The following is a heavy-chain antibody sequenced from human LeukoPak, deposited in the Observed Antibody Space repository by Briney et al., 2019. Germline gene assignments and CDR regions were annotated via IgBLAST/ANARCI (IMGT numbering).Heavy chain of an antibody. D-gene: IGHD1-7*01. Sequence: SQTLSLTCTVSGGSISSGGYYWSWIRQHPGKGLEWIGYIYYSGSTYYNPSLKSRVTISVDTSKNQFSLKLSSVTAADTAVYYCARRYNWNYGWFDPWGQGTLVTVSS. CDR2: IYYSGST. J-gene: IGHJ5*02. V-gene: IGHV4-31*03. CDR1: GGSISSGGYY. CDR3: ARRYNWNYGWFDP.